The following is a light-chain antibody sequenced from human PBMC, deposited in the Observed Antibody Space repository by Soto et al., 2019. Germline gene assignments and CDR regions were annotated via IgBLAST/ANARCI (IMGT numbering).Light chain of an antibody. CDR3: SSYTSRLYV. CDR1: SSDVGGYNY. V-gene: IGLV2-14*01. Sequence: QSVLTQPASVSGSPGQSITISCTGTSSDVGGYNYVSWYQQHPGKAPKLMIYDVSNRPSGVSNRFSGSKSGNTASPTISGLQAEDEADYYCSSYTSRLYVFGTGTKVTVL. J-gene: IGLJ1*01. CDR2: DVS.